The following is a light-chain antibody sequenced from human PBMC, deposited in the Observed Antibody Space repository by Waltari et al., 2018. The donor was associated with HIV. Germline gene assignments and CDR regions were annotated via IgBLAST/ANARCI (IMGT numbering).Light chain of an antibody. CDR2: RSN. CDR3: AAWEDSLSGPV. J-gene: IGLJ3*02. V-gene: IGLV1-47*01. CDR1: SSNIGLTY. Sequence: QSVLTQPPSASGTPGQRVTIPCSGSSSNIGLTYFNWYQRLPGTAPKVLIYRSNQRPSGVPDRCSGSKSGTSASRAISGLRSEDEADYYCAAWEDSLSGPVFGGGTKLIVL.